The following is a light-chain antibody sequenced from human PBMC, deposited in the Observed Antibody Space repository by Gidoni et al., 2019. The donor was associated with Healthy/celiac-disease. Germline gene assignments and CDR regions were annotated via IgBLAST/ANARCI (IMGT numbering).Light chain of an antibody. CDR2: GAS. V-gene: IGKV3-15*01. CDR3: QQYNNWPPWT. CDR1: QSVSSN. J-gene: IGKJ1*01. Sequence: TQSPATLSVSPGERATLSCRASQSVSSNLAWYQQKPGQAPRLLIYGASTRATGIPARFSGSGSGTEFTLTISSLQSEDFAVYYCQQYNNWPPWTFGQGTKVEIK.